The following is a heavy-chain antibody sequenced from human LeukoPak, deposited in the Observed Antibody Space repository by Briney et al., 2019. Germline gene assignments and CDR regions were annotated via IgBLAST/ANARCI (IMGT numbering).Heavy chain of an antibody. J-gene: IGHJ6*04. D-gene: IGHD2-2*01. CDR1: GGSFSGYY. Sequence: SETLSLTCAVYGGSFSGYYWSWIRQPPGKGLEWIGEINHSGSTNYNPSLKSRVTISVDTSKNQFSLKLSSVTAADTAVYYCARGRRSTTHYYYGVDVWGKGTTVTVSS. CDR3: ARGRRSTTHYYYGVDV. CDR2: INHSGST. V-gene: IGHV4-34*01.